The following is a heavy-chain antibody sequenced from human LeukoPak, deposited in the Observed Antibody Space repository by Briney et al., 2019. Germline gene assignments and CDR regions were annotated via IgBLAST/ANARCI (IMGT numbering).Heavy chain of an antibody. J-gene: IGHJ1*01. Sequence: PGGSLRLSCAASGFTFSTYGMHWVRQDPGKGLVWVSRIKSDGGTNYADSVKGRLTISRDNAKKTVSLQMNSLSPEDTGVYYCARAPSEIGGYYPEYFRHWGQGTLVTVSS. CDR1: GFTFSTYG. V-gene: IGHV3-74*01. CDR2: IKSDGGT. CDR3: ARAPSEIGGYYPEYFRH. D-gene: IGHD3-22*01.